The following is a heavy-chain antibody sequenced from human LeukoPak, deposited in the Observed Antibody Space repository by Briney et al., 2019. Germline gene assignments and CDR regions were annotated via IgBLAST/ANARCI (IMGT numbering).Heavy chain of an antibody. CDR3: ARLLAYSSS. CDR1: VDSIRISDSY. CDR2: IYHSGNT. Sequence: PGALSLTCTVPVDSIRISDSYWGWISQPPGKGLGWICSIYHSGNTYYNSSLKSRVTISVDTSKHHFSLKLTSVTAADTAVYYCARLLAYSSSWG. J-gene: IGHJ1*01. D-gene: IGHD6-13*01. V-gene: IGHV4-39*01.